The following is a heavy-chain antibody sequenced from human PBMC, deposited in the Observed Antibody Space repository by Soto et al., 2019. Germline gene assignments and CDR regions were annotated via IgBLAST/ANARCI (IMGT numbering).Heavy chain of an antibody. Sequence: QVQLVQSGAEVKKPGSSVKVSCKASGGTFSSYAISWVRQAPGQVLEWMGGIIPIFGTANYAQKFQGRVTITADESTIKAYMELSSLRSEDTAVYYCAAGWVPTTYYYYGMDVWGQGTTVTVSS. CDR1: GGTFSSYA. CDR3: AAGWVPTTYYYYGMDV. V-gene: IGHV1-69*01. J-gene: IGHJ6*02. CDR2: IIPIFGTA. D-gene: IGHD1-7*01.